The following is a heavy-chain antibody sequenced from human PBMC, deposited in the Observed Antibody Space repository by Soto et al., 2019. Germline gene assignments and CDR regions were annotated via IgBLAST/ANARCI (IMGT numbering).Heavy chain of an antibody. D-gene: IGHD6-6*01. V-gene: IGHV3-30*03. CDR1: GFSFNTYG. J-gene: IGHJ4*02. CDR2: ISSDGSNK. CDR3: ARGTSSSSGWYFEY. Sequence: QVQLVESGGGVVQPGRSPRLSCADSGFSFNTYGMHWVRQAPGKGLEWVAVISSDGSNKYYADSVKGRFTISRDNSKNTLYLQMDSLRADDTAVYYCARGTSSSSGWYFEYWGQGTLVTVSS.